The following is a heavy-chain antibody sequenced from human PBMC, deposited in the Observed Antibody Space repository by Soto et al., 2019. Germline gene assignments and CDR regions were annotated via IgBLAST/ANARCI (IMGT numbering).Heavy chain of an antibody. J-gene: IGHJ2*01. D-gene: IGHD1-1*01. CDR3: PRLPASPTRRSSDL. CDR1: HGSSNSGDYS. Sequence: PSETLSITCAVYHGSSNSGDYSYGWIRQPPGKGLEWIGYIYHSGSTYYNPSLKSRVTISVDRSKNQFSLKLSSVTAADTAEGYHPRLPASPTRRSSDL. V-gene: IGHV4-30-2*01. CDR2: IYHSGST.